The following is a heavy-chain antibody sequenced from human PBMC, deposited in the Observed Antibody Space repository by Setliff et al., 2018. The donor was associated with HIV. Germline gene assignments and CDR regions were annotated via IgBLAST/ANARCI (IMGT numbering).Heavy chain of an antibody. CDR3: ARANLYSSGPLDY. Sequence: SETLSLTCAVSGGSISSNNWWSWVRQPPGKGLEWIGEIYHGGSTNYNSSLKSRVTISVDTSKTQFSLRLSSVTAADTAVYFCARANLYSSGPLDYWGQGRLVTAPQ. V-gene: IGHV4-4*02. D-gene: IGHD6-19*01. J-gene: IGHJ4*02. CDR2: IYHGGST. CDR1: GGSISSNNW.